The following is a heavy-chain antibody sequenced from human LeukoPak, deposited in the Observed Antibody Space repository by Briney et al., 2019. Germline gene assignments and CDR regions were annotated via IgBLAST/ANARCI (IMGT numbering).Heavy chain of an antibody. D-gene: IGHD4-17*01. CDR3: ARVPDGDYSYGMDV. CDR1: GFTFSSYA. Sequence: GGSLRLSCAASGFTFSSYAMHWVRQAPSEGLEWVAVISYDGSNKYYADSVKGRFTISRDNSKNTLYLQMNSLRAEDTAVYYCARVPDGDYSYGMDVWGQGTTVTVSS. CDR2: ISYDGSNK. J-gene: IGHJ6*02. V-gene: IGHV3-30-3*01.